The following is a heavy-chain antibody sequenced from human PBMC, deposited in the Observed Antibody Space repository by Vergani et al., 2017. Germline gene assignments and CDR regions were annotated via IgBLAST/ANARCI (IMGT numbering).Heavy chain of an antibody. CDR1: GFTVSSNY. Sequence: EVQLVESGGGLVQPGGSLRLSCAASGFTVSSNYMSWVRQAPGKGLEWVSVIYSGASTYYADSVKGRFTISRDNSKNKLYLQRTSLRAEDTAVYYCARERGGIDPWGQGTLVTVSS. V-gene: IGHV3-66*01. J-gene: IGHJ5*02. CDR2: IYSGAST. D-gene: IGHD1-26*01. CDR3: ARERGGIDP.